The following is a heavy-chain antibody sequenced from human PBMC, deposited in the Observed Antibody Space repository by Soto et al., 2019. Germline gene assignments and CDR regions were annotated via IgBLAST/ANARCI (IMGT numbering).Heavy chain of an antibody. J-gene: IGHJ4*02. Sequence: SASVKVSCTTSGYTFTAYYIHWVLQAPGQGLEWMGWINPKSGGTYLAQKYQGRVTVTRDTTVTTAYMELRGLTSDDTAVYFCARANSGDDEDLDYRGKGALVTVSS. CDR2: INPKSGGT. CDR1: GYTFTAYY. CDR3: ARANSGDDEDLDY. V-gene: IGHV1-2*02. D-gene: IGHD5-12*01.